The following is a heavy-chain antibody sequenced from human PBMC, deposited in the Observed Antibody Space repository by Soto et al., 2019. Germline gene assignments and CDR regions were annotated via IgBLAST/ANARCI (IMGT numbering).Heavy chain of an antibody. J-gene: IGHJ4*02. CDR3: SRDFYKYYDSSGYYRSPAY. CDR1: GFTFSSYA. CDR2: ISYDGSDK. D-gene: IGHD3-22*01. Sequence: GGSLRLSCAASGFTFSSYAMHWVRQAPGKGLEWVALISYDGSDKDYADSVKGRFTISRDNSRNTLFLQMNSLRAEDTAVYYCSRDFYKYYDSSGYYRSPAYWGQGTLVTVSS. V-gene: IGHV3-30-3*01.